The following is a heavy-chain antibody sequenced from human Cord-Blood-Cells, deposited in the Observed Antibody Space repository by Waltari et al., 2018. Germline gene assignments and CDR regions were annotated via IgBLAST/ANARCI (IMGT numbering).Heavy chain of an antibody. Sequence: QVQLVQSGAEVKKPGASVKVSCTASGYTFTGSYTHWVRQAPGQGLEWMGWINPNSGGTNYAQKFQGWVTMTRDTSISTAYMELSRLRSDDTAVYYCARGIGDYYYYYGMDVWGQGTTVTVSS. J-gene: IGHJ6*02. D-gene: IGHD2-21*02. CDR3: ARGIGDYYYYYGMDV. V-gene: IGHV1-2*04. CDR1: GYTFTGSY. CDR2: INPNSGGT.